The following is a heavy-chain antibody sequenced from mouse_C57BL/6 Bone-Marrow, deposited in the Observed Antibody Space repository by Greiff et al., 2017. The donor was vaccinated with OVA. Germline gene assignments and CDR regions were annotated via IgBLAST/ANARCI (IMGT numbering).Heavy chain of an antibody. CDR3: ASEWLLSIAS. CDR1: GYTFTDYY. Sequence: EVQLQQSGPELVKPGASVKMSCKASGYTFTDYYMHWVKQSPGKSLEWIGYINPNNGGTNYNQKFKGKATLTVNKSSSTAYMALRSLTSEDSAVYDCASEWLLSIASWGQGTLVTVSA. V-gene: IGHV1-22*01. CDR2: INPNNGGT. J-gene: IGHJ3*01. D-gene: IGHD2-2*01.